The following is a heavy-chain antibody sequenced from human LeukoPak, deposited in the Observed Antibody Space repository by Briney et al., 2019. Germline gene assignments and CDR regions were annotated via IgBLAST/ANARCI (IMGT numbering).Heavy chain of an antibody. CDR3: ARENNNYRAFDI. J-gene: IGHJ3*02. V-gene: IGHV3-48*04. CDR1: GFTFSSYS. CDR2: ISSSGSTI. D-gene: IGHD4-11*01. Sequence: GGSLRLSCAASGFTFSSYSMNWVRQAPGKGLEWVSYISSSGSTIYYADSVKGRFTISRDNAKNSLYLQMNSLRAEDTAVYYCARENNNYRAFDIWGRGTKVTVSS.